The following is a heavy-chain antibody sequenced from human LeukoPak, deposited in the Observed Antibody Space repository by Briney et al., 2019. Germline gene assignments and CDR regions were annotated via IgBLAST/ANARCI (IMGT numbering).Heavy chain of an antibody. CDR2: IKSKTDGGTT. CDR1: GFTFSNAW. D-gene: IGHD2-2*02. V-gene: IGHV3-15*01. CDR3: AKSVRMAAIEEFDY. Sequence: GGSLRLSCAASGFTFSNAWMSWVRQAPGKGLEWVGRIKSKTDGGTTDYAAPVKGRFTISRDNSKNTLYLQMNSLRAEDTAVYYCAKSVRMAAIEEFDYWGQGTLVTVSS. J-gene: IGHJ4*02.